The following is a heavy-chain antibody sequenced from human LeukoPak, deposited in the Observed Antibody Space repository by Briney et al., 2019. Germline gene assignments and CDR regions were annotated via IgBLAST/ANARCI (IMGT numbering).Heavy chain of an antibody. J-gene: IGHJ6*03. CDR3: ARLAKWLVVYYYYYYMDV. V-gene: IGHV4-34*01. CDR1: GGSFSGYY. Sequence: SETLSLTCAVYGGSFSGYYWSWIRQPPGKGLEWIGEINHSGSTNSNPSLKSRITISVDTSKNQFSLKLSSVTAADTAVYYCARLAKWLVVYYYYYYMDVWGKGTTVTVSS. CDR2: INHSGST. D-gene: IGHD6-19*01.